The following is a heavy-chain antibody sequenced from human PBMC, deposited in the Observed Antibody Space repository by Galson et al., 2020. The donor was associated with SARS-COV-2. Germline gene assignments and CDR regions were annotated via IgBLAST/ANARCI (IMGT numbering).Heavy chain of an antibody. D-gene: IGHD3-3*01. CDR3: AHSAPSSLTIFGVVIVKDYFDY. Sequence: ESGPTLVKPTQTLTLTCTFSGFSLTTSGVGVGWIRQPPGKALEWLALIYWNDDKRYSPSLKSRLTITKDTSKNQVVLTMTNMDPVDTATYFCAHSAPSSLTIFGVVIVKDYFDYWGQGPLVTVSS. CDR1: GFSLTTSGVG. CDR2: IYWNDDK. J-gene: IGHJ4*02. V-gene: IGHV2-5*01.